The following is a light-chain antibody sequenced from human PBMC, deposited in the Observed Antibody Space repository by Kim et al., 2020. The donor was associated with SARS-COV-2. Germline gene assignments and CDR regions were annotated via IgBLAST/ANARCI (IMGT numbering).Light chain of an antibody. V-gene: IGLV2-14*01. Sequence: GQSITVSCTGTSSDVGTYNYVSWYQQHPGKVPKLLIYEVSKRPSGASDRFSGSKSGNTASLTISGLQAEDEADYYCSSYTSSDTWVFGGGTQLTVL. J-gene: IGLJ3*02. CDR3: SSYTSSDTWV. CDR2: EVS. CDR1: SSDVGTYNY.